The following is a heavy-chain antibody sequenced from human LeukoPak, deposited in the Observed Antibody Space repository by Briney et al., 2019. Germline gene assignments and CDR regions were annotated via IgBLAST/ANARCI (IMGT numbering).Heavy chain of an antibody. CDR1: GYTFTSYA. J-gene: IGHJ4*02. CDR3: ARVLSGSYSTPDY. D-gene: IGHD1-26*01. CDR2: INAGNGNT. V-gene: IGHV1-3*01. Sequence: ASVKVSCKASGYTFTSYAMHWVRQAPGQRLEWMGWINAGNGNTKYSQKFQGRVTITRDTSASTAYMELSRLRSDDTAVYYCARVLSGSYSTPDYWGQGTLVTVSS.